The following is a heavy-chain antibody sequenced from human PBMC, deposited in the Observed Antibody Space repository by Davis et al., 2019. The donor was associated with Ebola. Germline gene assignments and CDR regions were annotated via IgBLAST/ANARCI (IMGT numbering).Heavy chain of an antibody. CDR2: IYSSGYT. J-gene: IGHJ5*02. D-gene: IGHD3-10*01. CDR3: ARKGQTRFMAFDT. V-gene: IGHV4-59*08. CDR1: GVSITTHY. Sequence: PSETLSLTCTVSGVSITTHYWSWIRQPPGKGLELIGYIYSSGYTNYNPSLKTRVTISIAPSKNQFSLNLTSVTATDTAVYYCARKGQTRFMAFDTWGQGTLVTVSS.